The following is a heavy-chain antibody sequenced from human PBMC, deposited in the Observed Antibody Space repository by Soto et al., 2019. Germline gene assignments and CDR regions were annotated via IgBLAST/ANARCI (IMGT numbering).Heavy chain of an antibody. D-gene: IGHD2-21*02. Sequence: PSETLSLTCTVSGGSISGYYWSWIRQPPGKGLEWIGYMYKTGSTVYNPSFKSRVTISVDTSKNQFSLKLNSVTAADTAVYYCARDLWGYCGTDCYPLEAWGQGTTVTVSS. CDR2: MYKTGST. J-gene: IGHJ6*02. V-gene: IGHV4-59*01. CDR3: ARDLWGYCGTDCYPLEA. CDR1: GGSISGYY.